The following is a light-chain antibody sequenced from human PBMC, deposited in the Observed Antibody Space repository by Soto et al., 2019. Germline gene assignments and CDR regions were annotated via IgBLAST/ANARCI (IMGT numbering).Light chain of an antibody. J-gene: IGKJ1*01. Sequence: ELVLTQSPGTLSLSPGERATLSCRASQSVSSSYLAWYQQKPGQAPRLLIYATSTSATGDPDRFSGSGSGTDFTLTISSLEPEDFAVYYCQLYGSSSLTFGQGSKVEIQ. V-gene: IGKV3-20*01. CDR3: QLYGSSSLT. CDR1: QSVSSSY. CDR2: ATS.